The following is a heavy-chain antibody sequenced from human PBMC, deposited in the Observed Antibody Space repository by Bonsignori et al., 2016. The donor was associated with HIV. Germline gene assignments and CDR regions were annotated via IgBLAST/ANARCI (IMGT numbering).Heavy chain of an antibody. CDR3: GGLLDRPMIGGNYFYYLDV. J-gene: IGHJ6*03. V-gene: IGHV1-69*12. D-gene: IGHD3-10*01. CDR1: GGTFNSAT. Sequence: QVHLVQSGAEVKKPGSSVRVSCKTSGGTFNSATISWVRQAPGQGLEWMGGIIPLFGTPKYSQKFQGRVTITADESTNTVYLEVASLTSDDTAVYYCGGLLDRPMIGGNYFYYLDVWGKGTTVTVSS. CDR2: IIPLFGTP.